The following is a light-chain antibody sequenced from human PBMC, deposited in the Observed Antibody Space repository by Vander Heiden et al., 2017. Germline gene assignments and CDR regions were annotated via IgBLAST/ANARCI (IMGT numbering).Light chain of an antibody. CDR2: GAS. V-gene: IGKV3-20*01. CDR1: QSVSSSY. CDR3: QQYGSSPLPLT. J-gene: IGKJ4*01. Sequence: FTQSRGTLSLSPGERATLPCRASQSVSSSYLAWYQQKPGQAPRLLVYGASSRATGIPDRFSGSGSGTDFTLTISRLEPEDFAVYYCQQYGSSPLPLTFGGGTKVEIK.